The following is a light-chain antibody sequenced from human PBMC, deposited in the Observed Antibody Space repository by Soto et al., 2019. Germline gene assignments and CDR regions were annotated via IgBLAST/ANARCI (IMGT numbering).Light chain of an antibody. J-gene: IGLJ1*01. CDR3: CAYVGARSYV. CDR1: NNL. V-gene: IGLV2-23*01. CDR2: EGT. Sequence: QSALTQPASVSGSPGQSITISCTGTNNLVSWYQQHPGKAPKVVLYEGTKRPSGVSNRFSGSNSGSTASLTISGLQAEDEAHYFCCAYVGARSYVFGPGTEVTVL.